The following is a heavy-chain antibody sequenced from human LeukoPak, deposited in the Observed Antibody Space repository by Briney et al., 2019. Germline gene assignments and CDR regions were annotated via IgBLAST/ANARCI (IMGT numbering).Heavy chain of an antibody. V-gene: IGHV1-18*01. Sequence: GASVTVSFKASGYTFTSYGISWVRQAPGQGLEWMGWISAYNGNTNYAQKLQGRVTITTDTSTSTAYMELRSLRSDDTAVYYCARDQGLRFLEWISSSIDYWGQGTLVTVSS. D-gene: IGHD3-3*01. J-gene: IGHJ4*02. CDR1: GYTFTSYG. CDR3: ARDQGLRFLEWISSSIDY. CDR2: ISAYNGNT.